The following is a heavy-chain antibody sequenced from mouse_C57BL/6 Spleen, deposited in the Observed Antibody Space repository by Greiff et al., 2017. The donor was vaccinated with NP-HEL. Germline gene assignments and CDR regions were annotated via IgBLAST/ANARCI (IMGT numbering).Heavy chain of an antibody. CDR1: GYTFTDYY. CDR2: INPYNGGT. J-gene: IGHJ2*01. D-gene: IGHD4-1*02. CDR3: AREVSSTGGDY. Sequence: VQLQQSGPVLVKPGASVKMSCKASGYTFTDYYMNWVKQSHGKSLEWIGVINPYNGGTSYNQKFKGKATLTVDKSSSTAYMELNSLTSEDSAVYYCAREVSSTGGDYWGQGTTLTVSS. V-gene: IGHV1-19*01.